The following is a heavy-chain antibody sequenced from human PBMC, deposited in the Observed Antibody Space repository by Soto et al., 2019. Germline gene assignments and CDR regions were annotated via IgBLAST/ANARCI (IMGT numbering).Heavy chain of an antibody. V-gene: IGHV3-30*18. J-gene: IGHJ4*02. CDR1: GFTFSSYG. CDR2: ISHDGSNK. CDR3: AKDLKPLWFGELCFDY. Sequence: TGGSLRLSCAASGFTFSSYGMHWVRQAPGKGLEWVAVISHDGSNKYYADSVKGRFTISRDNSKNTLYLQMNSLRAEDTAVYYCAKDLKPLWFGELCFDYWGQGTLVTVSS. D-gene: IGHD3-10*01.